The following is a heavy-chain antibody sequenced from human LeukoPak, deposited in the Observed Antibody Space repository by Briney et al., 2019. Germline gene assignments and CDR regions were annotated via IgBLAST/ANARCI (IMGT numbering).Heavy chain of an antibody. CDR3: AKVEYCSSTSCYTWAFDY. CDR2: ISYDGSNK. D-gene: IGHD2-2*02. Sequence: QNGGSLRLSCAASGFTFSSYGMHWVRQAPGKGLEWVAVISYDGSNKYYADSVKGRFTISRDNSKNTLYLQMNSLRVEDTAVCYCAKVEYCSSTSCYTWAFDYWGQGTLVTVSS. V-gene: IGHV3-30*18. CDR1: GFTFSSYG. J-gene: IGHJ4*02.